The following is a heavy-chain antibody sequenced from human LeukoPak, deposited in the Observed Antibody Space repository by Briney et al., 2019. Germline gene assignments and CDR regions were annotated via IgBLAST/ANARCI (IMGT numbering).Heavy chain of an antibody. D-gene: IGHD1-1*01. CDR1: GGSISSGDYY. J-gene: IGHJ3*01. CDR3: ARDFYRGNAHDAFDV. Sequence: SETLSLTCTVSGGSISSGDYYWSWIRQPPGKGLEWIGYIYYSGSTYYNPSLKSRVTISVDTSKNQFSLKLSSVTAADTDVYYCARDFYRGNAHDAFDVWGQGTMVTVSS. V-gene: IGHV4-30-4*08. CDR2: IYYSGST.